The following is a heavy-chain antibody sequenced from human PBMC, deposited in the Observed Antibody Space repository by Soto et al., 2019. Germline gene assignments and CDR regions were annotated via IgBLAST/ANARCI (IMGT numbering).Heavy chain of an antibody. CDR3: ARDRRDTAMVFDY. J-gene: IGHJ4*02. Sequence: PSETLSLTCAVYGGSLSDNYWNWIRQPPGKGLEWIGEINHSGNTNYNPSLKSRVSMSVDTSKNQVSLKLRSVTAADTAVYYCARDRRDTAMVFDYWGQGTLVTVSS. V-gene: IGHV4-34*01. CDR1: GGSLSDNY. CDR2: INHSGNT. D-gene: IGHD5-18*01.